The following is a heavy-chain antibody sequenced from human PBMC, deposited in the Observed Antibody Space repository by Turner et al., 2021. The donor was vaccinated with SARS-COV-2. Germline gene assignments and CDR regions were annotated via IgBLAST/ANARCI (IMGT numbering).Heavy chain of an antibody. CDR2: ISYYGSNK. CDR1: GFPFSNYG. Sequence: QVQLVESGGGVVQPGRSLRLSCAASGFPFSNYGMFWVRQAPGKGLEWVALISYYGSNKHDADSVKGRFTISRDNSKNTLFLQMYSLRAEDTAVYYCVKGGSGWSMEFDYWGHGTLVTVSS. V-gene: IGHV3-30*18. CDR3: VKGGSGWSMEFDY. D-gene: IGHD6-19*01. J-gene: IGHJ4*01.